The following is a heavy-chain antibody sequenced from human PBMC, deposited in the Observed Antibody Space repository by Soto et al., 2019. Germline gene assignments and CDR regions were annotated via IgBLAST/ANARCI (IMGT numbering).Heavy chain of an antibody. CDR2: INAGNGNT. D-gene: IGHD3-22*01. Sequence: QVQLVQSGAEVKKPGASVKVSCKASGYTFTSYAMHWVRQAPGQRLEWMGWINAGNGNTKYSQKFQGRVTITRDTSASTAYMELSSLRSEDKAVYYCASRGYYDSSGYYRTNEYFQHWGQGTLVTVSS. CDR3: ASRGYYDSSGYYRTNEYFQH. J-gene: IGHJ1*01. V-gene: IGHV1-3*01. CDR1: GYTFTSYA.